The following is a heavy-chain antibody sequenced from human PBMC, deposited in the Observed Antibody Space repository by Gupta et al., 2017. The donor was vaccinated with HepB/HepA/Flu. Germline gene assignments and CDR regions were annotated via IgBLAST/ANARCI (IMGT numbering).Heavy chain of an antibody. J-gene: IGHJ3*02. CDR2: INHSGTT. D-gene: IGHD3-22*01. CDR3: ARGAADYDSSLGYAFDI. V-gene: IGHV4-34*01. Sequence: QVQLQQWGAGLLKPSETLSLTCAVYGGSFSSYYWSWIRQPPGKGLEWIGEINHSGTTNYNPSLKSRVTISIDTSKNQFSLKLSSVTAADTAVYYCARGAADYDSSLGYAFDIWGQGTMVTVSS. CDR1: GGSFSSYY.